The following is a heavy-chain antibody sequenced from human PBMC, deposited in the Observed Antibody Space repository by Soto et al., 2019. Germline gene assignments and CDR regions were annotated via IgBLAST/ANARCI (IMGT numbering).Heavy chain of an antibody. CDR1: GDSITNGAYY. CDR2: IYYSGNS. J-gene: IGHJ4*02. D-gene: IGHD6-13*01. V-gene: IGHV4-31*03. Sequence: SETLSLTCTVSGDSITNGAYYWSWIRQFPGKGLEWIGYIYYSGNSYFNPSRRSRLTISVDTSKNQFSLRLSSVTAADTAMYSCARIKGGAAGNFDYWGQGSLVTVSS. CDR3: ARIKGGAAGNFDY.